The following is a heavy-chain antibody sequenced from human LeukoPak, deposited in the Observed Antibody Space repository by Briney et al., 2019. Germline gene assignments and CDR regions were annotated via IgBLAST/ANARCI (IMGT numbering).Heavy chain of an antibody. Sequence: SETLSLTCTVSGGSISNYYWSWIRQSPGKGLEWIGYIYYSGSTNYNPSLKSRVTISVDTSKNQFSLKLSSVTAADTAVYYCARQGYSSSSPVDYWGQGTLVTVSS. D-gene: IGHD6-6*01. CDR3: ARQGYSSSSPVDY. CDR2: IYYSGST. J-gene: IGHJ4*02. V-gene: IGHV4-59*08. CDR1: GGSISNYY.